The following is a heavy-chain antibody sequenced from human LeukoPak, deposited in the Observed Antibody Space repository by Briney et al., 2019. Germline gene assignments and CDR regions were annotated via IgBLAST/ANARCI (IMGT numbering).Heavy chain of an antibody. V-gene: IGHV3-30*02. D-gene: IGHD4-23*01. CDR2: IRYDGSDE. J-gene: IGHJ4*02. CDR1: GLTFARSG. Sequence: GGSLRLSCAASGLTFARSGMHWVRQAPGKGLEWVAFIRYDGSDEYYVDSVKGRFTISRDNAKNSLYLQMNSLRAEDTAVYYCARDGKTTVVTPSAYWGQGTLVTVSS. CDR3: ARDGKTTVVTPSAY.